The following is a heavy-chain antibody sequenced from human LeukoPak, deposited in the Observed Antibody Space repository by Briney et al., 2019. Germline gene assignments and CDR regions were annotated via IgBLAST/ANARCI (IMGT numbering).Heavy chain of an antibody. D-gene: IGHD3-16*01. Sequence: GGSLRLSCAASGFTFSGYAIQWVRQAPGKGLEGVGVISSDGRTKYYADSVQGRFTISRDNSENTLFLQMNSLRAEDTAVYYCAKDGGVTGTFDYWGQGTLVTVSS. CDR1: GFTFSGYA. V-gene: IGHV3-30*04. CDR3: AKDGGVTGTFDY. CDR2: ISSDGRTK. J-gene: IGHJ4*02.